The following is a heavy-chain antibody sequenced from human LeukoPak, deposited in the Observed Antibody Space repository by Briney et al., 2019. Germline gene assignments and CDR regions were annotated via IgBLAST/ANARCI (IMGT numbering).Heavy chain of an antibody. D-gene: IGHD1-1*01. V-gene: IGHV3-66*01. CDR2: IFDSGPT. J-gene: IGHJ3*02. CDR1: GFTVSINY. Sequence: GGSLTLSCAASGFTVSINYMSWVRQAPGKGLEWVSVIFDSGPTYYADSVRGRFTISRDNSKSTLYLQMNNLRAEDTGVYYCARGYERDPFDIWGQGTMVTVSS. CDR3: ARGYERDPFDI.